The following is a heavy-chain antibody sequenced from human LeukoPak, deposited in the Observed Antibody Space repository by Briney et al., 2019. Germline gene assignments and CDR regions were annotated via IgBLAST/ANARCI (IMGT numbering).Heavy chain of an antibody. V-gene: IGHV1-69*13. D-gene: IGHD2-2*01. J-gene: IGHJ5*02. CDR1: GGTFRSYA. Sequence: SVKVSCKASGGTFRSYAINWVRQAPGQGLEWMGGIIPIFGTVNYAQKFQGRVTITADESTGTAYMELSSLRSEDTAVYYCAGRRRIRYCSSTSCYANWFDPWGQGTLVTVSS. CDR3: AGRRRIRYCSSTSCYANWFDP. CDR2: IIPIFGTV.